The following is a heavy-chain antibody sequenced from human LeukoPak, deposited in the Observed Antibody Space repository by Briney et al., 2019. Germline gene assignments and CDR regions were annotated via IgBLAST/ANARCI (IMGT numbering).Heavy chain of an antibody. J-gene: IGHJ5*02. V-gene: IGHV3-7*01. CDR2: IQQDGSEK. CDR1: GFTFSSFW. Sequence: GGSLRLSCAASGFTFSSFWMSWVRPAPRKGLEWVGNIQQDGSEKNYGDSVKGPSTISRDPAKNSTYLQMNSLRAEDTAVYYCARGRSWFDPWGQGTLVTVSS. CDR3: ARGRSWFDP.